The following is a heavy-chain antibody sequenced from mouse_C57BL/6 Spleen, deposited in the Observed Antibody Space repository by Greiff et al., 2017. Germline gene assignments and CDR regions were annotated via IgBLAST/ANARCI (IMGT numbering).Heavy chain of an antibody. Sequence: EVKLVESGPELVKPGASVKIPCKASGYTFTDYNMDWVKQSHGKSLEWIGDINPNNGGTIYNQKFKGKATLTVDKSSSTAYMELRSLTSEDTAVYYCARGGGYFDVWGTGTTVTVSS. CDR2: INPNNGGT. CDR3: ARGGGYFDV. CDR1: GYTFTDYN. V-gene: IGHV1-18*01. J-gene: IGHJ1*03.